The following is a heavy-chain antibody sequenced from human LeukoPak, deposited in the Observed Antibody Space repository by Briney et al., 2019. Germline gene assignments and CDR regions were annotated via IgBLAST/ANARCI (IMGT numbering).Heavy chain of an antibody. Sequence: ASVKVSCKASGYTFTGYYMHWVRQAPGQGLEWMGWINPNSGGTNYAQKFQGRVTMTRDTSISTAYMELSRLRSDDTAVYYCARDKVRAAYGSGSSHLDYWGQGTLVTVSS. CDR2: INPNSGGT. CDR1: GYTFTGYY. D-gene: IGHD3-10*01. CDR3: ARDKVRAAYGSGSSHLDY. J-gene: IGHJ4*02. V-gene: IGHV1-2*02.